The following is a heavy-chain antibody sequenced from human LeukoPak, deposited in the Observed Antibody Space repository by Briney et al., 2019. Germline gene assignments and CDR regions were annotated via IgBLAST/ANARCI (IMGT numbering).Heavy chain of an antibody. Sequence: GASVKVSCKASGGTFSSYAISWVRQAPGQGLEWMGGIIPIFGTANYAQKFQGRVTITTDESTSTAYMELSSLRSEDTAVYYCARDSPNFWPVAGLPEYNWFDPWGQGTLVTVSS. D-gene: IGHD6-19*01. V-gene: IGHV1-69*05. CDR3: ARDSPNFWPVAGLPEYNWFDP. CDR2: IIPIFGTA. CDR1: GGTFSSYA. J-gene: IGHJ5*02.